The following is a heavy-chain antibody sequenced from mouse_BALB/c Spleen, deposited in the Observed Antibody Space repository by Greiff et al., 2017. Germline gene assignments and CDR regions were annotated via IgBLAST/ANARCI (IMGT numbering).Heavy chain of an antibody. J-gene: IGHJ3*01. Sequence: VKLVESGAELVRPGSSVKISCKASGYAFSSYWMNWVKQRPGQGLEWIGQIYPGDGDTNYNGKFKGKATLTADKSSSTAYMQLSSLTSEDSAVYFCARGGYGSLSWFAYWGQGTLVTVSA. D-gene: IGHD1-1*01. CDR3: ARGGYGSLSWFAY. CDR2: IYPGDGDT. CDR1: GYAFSSYW. V-gene: IGHV1-80*01.